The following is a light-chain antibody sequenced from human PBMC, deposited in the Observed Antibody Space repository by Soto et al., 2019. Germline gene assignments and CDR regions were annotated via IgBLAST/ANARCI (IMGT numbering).Light chain of an antibody. CDR3: LQDNKYPLT. Sequence: AIQMTQFPSSLFACVGDRVTITCRASQDIRSDLGWYQQRPGKAPNLLIYASSSLQSGVPSRFSGSGSGTDFSLTISSLQPEDFATYYCLQDNKYPLTFGGGTKVDIK. J-gene: IGKJ4*01. CDR2: ASS. CDR1: QDIRSD. V-gene: IGKV1-6*01.